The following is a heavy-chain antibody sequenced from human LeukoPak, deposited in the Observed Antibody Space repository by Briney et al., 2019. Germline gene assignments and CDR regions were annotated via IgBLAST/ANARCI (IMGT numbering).Heavy chain of an antibody. CDR2: IIPIFGTA. J-gene: IGHJ6*03. CDR3: ARGVVPAASYYYYMDV. Sequence: SVKISCKASGGTFSSYAISWVRQAPGQGLEWMGRIIPIFGTANYAQKFQGRVTITTDESTSTAYMELSSLRSEDTAVYYCARGVVPAASYYYYMDVWGKGTTVTVSS. V-gene: IGHV1-69*05. CDR1: GGTFSSYA. D-gene: IGHD2-2*01.